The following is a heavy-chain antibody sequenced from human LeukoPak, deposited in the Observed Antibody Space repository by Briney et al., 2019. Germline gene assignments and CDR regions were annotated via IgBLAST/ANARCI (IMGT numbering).Heavy chain of an antibody. Sequence: GASVKVSCKASGYTFTDYGITWMRQAPGQGLEWMGWISVYNGNTNYAQKLQGRVTMTTDTSTSTAYMELRSLRSDDTAVYYCARDEGSVPAADFDYWGQGTLVTVSS. CDR3: ARDEGSVPAADFDY. CDR1: GYTFTDYG. J-gene: IGHJ4*02. D-gene: IGHD2-2*01. V-gene: IGHV1-18*01. CDR2: ISVYNGNT.